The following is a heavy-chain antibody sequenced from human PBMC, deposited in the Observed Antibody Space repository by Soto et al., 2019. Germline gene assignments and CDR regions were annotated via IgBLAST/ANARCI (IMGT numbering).Heavy chain of an antibody. Sequence: QVQLQESGPGLVKPSETLALTCTVSGDPMSDYYWIWIRQTPGRGLEWLGYIDYNNGNTDYNPSLKTRVTISTNKPKNQVSLKLSSVTAADTAVYYCARDPTMVRGLSGYLYYYGMDVWGQGTAVTVS. CDR3: ARDPTMVRGLSGYLYYYGMDV. CDR1: GDPMSDYY. V-gene: IGHV4-59*01. J-gene: IGHJ6*02. CDR2: IDYNNGNT. D-gene: IGHD3-10*01.